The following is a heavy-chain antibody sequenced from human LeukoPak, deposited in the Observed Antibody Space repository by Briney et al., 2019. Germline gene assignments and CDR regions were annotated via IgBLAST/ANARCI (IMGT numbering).Heavy chain of an antibody. CDR3: AKDPSNCDVWSSFNWFAP. J-gene: IGHJ5*02. V-gene: IGHV3-23*01. D-gene: IGHD3-3*01. CDR1: GFTFSGYA. CDR2: ISGNGGST. Sequence: HPGGSLRLSCAASGFTFSGYAMSWVRQAPGKGLEWVSSISGNGGSTYYTDSVKGRFTISRDNSKNTLYLQMNSLRAEDTAVYYCAKDPSNCDVWSSFNWFAPWGQGTLVTVSS.